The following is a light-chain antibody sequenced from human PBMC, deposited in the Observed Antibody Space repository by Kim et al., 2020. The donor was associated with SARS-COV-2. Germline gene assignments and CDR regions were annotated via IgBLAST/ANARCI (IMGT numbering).Light chain of an antibody. CDR2: NDN. J-gene: IGLJ2*01. CDR3: QLWDSTVV. CDR1: NIGSKN. Sequence: SSELTQPLSVSVARGQTATITCGGNNIGSKNVHWLQQRPGQAPVLVIYNDNNRPSGVPERFSGSNSGNTATLTISSAQAGDEANYYCQLWDSTVVFGGGT. V-gene: IGLV3-9*01.